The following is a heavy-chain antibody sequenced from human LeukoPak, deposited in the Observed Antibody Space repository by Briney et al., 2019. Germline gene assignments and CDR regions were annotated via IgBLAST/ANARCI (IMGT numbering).Heavy chain of an antibody. D-gene: IGHD4-23*01. CDR3: ARHDYHSNSDAFDV. Sequence: GGSLRLSCAASGFTFSDYYMSWFRQAPGKGLEWVSNISPSSSSTTYADSVKGRFTISRDSAKNSLYLQMNSLRAEDTAVYYCARHDYHSNSDAFDVWGQGTMVTVSS. J-gene: IGHJ3*01. CDR1: GFTFSDYY. V-gene: IGHV3-11*06. CDR2: ISPSSSST.